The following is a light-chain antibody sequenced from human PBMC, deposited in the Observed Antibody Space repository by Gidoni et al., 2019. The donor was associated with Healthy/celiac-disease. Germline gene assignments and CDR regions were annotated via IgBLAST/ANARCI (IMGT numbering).Light chain of an antibody. Sequence: DIQMTQSPSSLSASVGDRVTITCRASQSISSYLNGYQQKPGKAPKLLIYAASSLQSGVPSRFSGSGSGTDFTLTSSSLQPEDFATYYCQQSYSTHLTCGGGTKVEIK. V-gene: IGKV1-39*01. CDR3: QQSYSTHLT. CDR1: QSISSY. J-gene: IGKJ4*01. CDR2: AAS.